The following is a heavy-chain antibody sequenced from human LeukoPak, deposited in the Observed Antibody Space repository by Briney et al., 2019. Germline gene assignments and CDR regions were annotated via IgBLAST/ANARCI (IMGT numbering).Heavy chain of an antibody. Sequence: SQTLSLTCTVSGGSISSGGYYWSWIRQHPGKGLEWIGYIYYSGSTYYNPSLKSRVTISVDTSKNQFSLKLSSVTAADTAVYYCAKAQAGFGEYYFDYWGQGTLVTVSS. J-gene: IGHJ4*02. CDR2: IYYSGST. D-gene: IGHD3-10*01. CDR1: GGSISSGGYY. V-gene: IGHV4-31*03. CDR3: AKAQAGFGEYYFDY.